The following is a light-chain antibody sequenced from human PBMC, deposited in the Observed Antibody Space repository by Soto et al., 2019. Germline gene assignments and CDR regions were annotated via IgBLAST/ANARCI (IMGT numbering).Light chain of an antibody. CDR3: QQYNSYSRT. CDR1: QSISSW. CDR2: KAS. Sequence: DIQMTQSPSTLSASVGDRVTITCRASQSISSWLAWYQQKPGKAPKLLIYKASSLESGVPSRFGGSGSGTECTLTISSLQPDDFATYYCQQYNSYSRTFGQGTKVEIK. J-gene: IGKJ1*01. V-gene: IGKV1-5*03.